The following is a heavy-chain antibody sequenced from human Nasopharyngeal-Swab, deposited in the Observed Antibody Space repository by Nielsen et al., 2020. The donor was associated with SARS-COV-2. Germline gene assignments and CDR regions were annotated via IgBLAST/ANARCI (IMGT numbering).Heavy chain of an antibody. Sequence: SETLSLTCTVSGGSISSYYWSWIRQPPGKGLEWIGYIYYGGSTNYNPSLKSRVTISVDTSKNQFSLKLSSVTAADTAVYYCARDYGDYSYFDYWGQGTLVTVSS. CDR2: IYYGGST. CDR3: ARDYGDYSYFDY. V-gene: IGHV4-59*01. J-gene: IGHJ4*02. CDR1: GGSISSYY. D-gene: IGHD4-17*01.